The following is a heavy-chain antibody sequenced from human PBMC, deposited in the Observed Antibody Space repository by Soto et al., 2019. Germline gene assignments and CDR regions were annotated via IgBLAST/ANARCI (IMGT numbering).Heavy chain of an antibody. Sequence: SETLSLTCTVSGGSISSGDYYWSWIRQPPGKGLEWIGYIYYSGSTYYNPSLKSRVTISVDTSKNQFSLKLSSVTAADTAVYYCAREIVDTAMVFYYYYGMDVWGQGTTVTVSS. CDR1: GGSISSGDYY. CDR2: IYYSGST. J-gene: IGHJ6*02. V-gene: IGHV4-30-4*01. D-gene: IGHD5-18*01. CDR3: AREIVDTAMVFYYYYGMDV.